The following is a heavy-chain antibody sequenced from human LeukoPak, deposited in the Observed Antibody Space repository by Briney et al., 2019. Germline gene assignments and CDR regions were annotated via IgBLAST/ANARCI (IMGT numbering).Heavy chain of an antibody. CDR3: ATTFPYCGDGTCRL. D-gene: IGHD2-15*01. CDR2: INQGGNTV. CDR1: SLRFTSYW. Sequence: GGSLRLSCAASSLRFTSYWMSWVRQAPGKGLEWVANINQGGNTVNYVDSVKVPVSMSIDNANNDPFLQMHSLRFEDTAIYYCATTFPYCGDGTCRLGGEGAQVTVSS. V-gene: IGHV3-7*01. J-gene: IGHJ4*02.